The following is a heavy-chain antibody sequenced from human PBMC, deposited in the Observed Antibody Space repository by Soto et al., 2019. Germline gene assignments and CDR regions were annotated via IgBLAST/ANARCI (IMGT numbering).Heavy chain of an antibody. D-gene: IGHD3-10*01. J-gene: IGHJ5*02. CDR1: ADTFTSYY. V-gene: IGHV1-46*01. CDR2: INPNGGST. CDR3: ARSSGGVYGIIIGGTNWFGP. Sequence: VQLVQSGAEVRTPGASVKVSCKAPADTFTSYYINWVRQAPGQGLEWMGIINPNGGSTRYAQKFQDRVTLTRATPASTVYMELRNLRADYTALYFCARSSGGVYGIIIGGTNWFGPWGQGPLVTVSS.